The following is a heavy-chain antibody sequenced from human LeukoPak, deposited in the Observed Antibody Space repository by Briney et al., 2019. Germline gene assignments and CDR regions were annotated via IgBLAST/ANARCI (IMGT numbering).Heavy chain of an antibody. CDR2: ISWNSGSL. Sequence: PGSSLRLSCAASGFTFDDYAMHWVRQAPGKGLEWVSDISWNSGSLGDADSVKGRFTISRDNAKNSLYLQMNSLRAEDTALYYCAKEDRRGRHFDYWGQGTLVSVSS. CDR1: GFTFDDYA. D-gene: IGHD3-16*01. V-gene: IGHV3-9*01. J-gene: IGHJ4*02. CDR3: AKEDRRGRHFDY.